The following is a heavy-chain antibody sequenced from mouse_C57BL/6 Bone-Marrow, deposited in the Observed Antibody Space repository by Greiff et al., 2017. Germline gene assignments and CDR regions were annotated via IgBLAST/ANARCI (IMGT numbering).Heavy chain of an antibody. CDR1: GYTFTSYW. CDR2: IYPSDSET. Sequence: QVQLQQPGAELVRPGSSVKLSCKASGYTFTSYWMDWVKQRPGQGLEWIGNIYPSDSETHYNQKFKDKATLTVDKSSSTAYMQLSSLTSEDSAVYNCARGDDGSGVDYWGRGTALTVTS. V-gene: IGHV1-61*01. J-gene: IGHJ2*01. D-gene: IGHD1-1*01. CDR3: ARGDDGSGVDY.